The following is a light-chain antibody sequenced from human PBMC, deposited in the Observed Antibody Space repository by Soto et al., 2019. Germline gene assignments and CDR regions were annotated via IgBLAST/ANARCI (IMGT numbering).Light chain of an antibody. CDR1: SSDVGGYNY. CDR3: SSYAGSNNPYV. V-gene: IGLV2-8*01. CDR2: EVS. J-gene: IGLJ1*01. Sequence: LTQPPSASGSPGQSVTISCTGTSSDVGGYNYVSWYQQHPGKAPKLMIYEVSKRPSGVPDRFSGSKSGNTASLTVSGLQAEDEADYYCSSYAGSNNPYVFVTGTRSPS.